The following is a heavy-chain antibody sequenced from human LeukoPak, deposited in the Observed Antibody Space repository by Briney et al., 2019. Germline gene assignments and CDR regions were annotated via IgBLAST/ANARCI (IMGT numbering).Heavy chain of an antibody. Sequence: GGSLRLSCAASGFTFRNYGMTWVRQAPGKGLEWVSAISGSGGTTSYADSVKGRFTISGDNSKNTLYLQMNSLRADDPAVYYCASRAPEGAFDMWGQGTTVAVSS. CDR3: ASRAPEGAFDM. V-gene: IGHV3-23*01. J-gene: IGHJ3*02. CDR1: GFTFRNYG. CDR2: ISGSGGTT.